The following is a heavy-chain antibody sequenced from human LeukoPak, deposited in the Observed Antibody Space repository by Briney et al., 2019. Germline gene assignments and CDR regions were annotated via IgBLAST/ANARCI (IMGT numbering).Heavy chain of an antibody. CDR2: ISSSSSYI. CDR1: GFTFSSYE. CDR3: ARDHSDSPGAFDI. V-gene: IGHV3-21*01. J-gene: IGHJ3*02. Sequence: GGSLRLSCAASGFTFSSYEMNWVRQAPGKGLEWVSSISSSSSYIYYADSVKGRFTISRDNAKNSLYLQMNSLRAEDTAVYYCARDHSDSPGAFDIWGQGTMVTVSS. D-gene: IGHD1-26*01.